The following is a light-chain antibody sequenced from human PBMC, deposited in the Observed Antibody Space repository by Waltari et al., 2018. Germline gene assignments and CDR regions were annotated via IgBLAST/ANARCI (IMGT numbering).Light chain of an antibody. CDR3: QVWDSSWV. CDR1: NIGKKN. J-gene: IGLJ3*02. Sequence: SYELTQPPSGSVALGQTDTIPCGGHNIGKKNVHGYQQKAGQAPVLVIYRDSNRPSGIPERFSGSNSRNAATLTISRVQADDAADYYCQVWDSSWVFGGGSKLTVL. CDR2: RDS. V-gene: IGLV3-9*01.